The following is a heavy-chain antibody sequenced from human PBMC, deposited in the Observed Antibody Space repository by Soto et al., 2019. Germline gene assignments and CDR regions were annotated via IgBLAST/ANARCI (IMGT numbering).Heavy chain of an antibody. CDR3: ARPDGYCSGGSCYSGAFDI. CDR1: GGSISSSSYY. Sequence: SETLSLTCTVSGGSISSSSYYWGWIRQPPGKGLEWIGSIYYSGSTYYNPSLKSRVTISVDTSKNQFSLKLSSVTAADTAVYYCARPDGYCSGGSCYSGAFDIWGQGTMVTVSS. CDR2: IYYSGST. D-gene: IGHD2-15*01. V-gene: IGHV4-39*01. J-gene: IGHJ3*02.